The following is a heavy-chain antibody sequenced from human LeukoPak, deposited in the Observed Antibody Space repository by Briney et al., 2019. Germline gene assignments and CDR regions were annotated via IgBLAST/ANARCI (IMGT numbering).Heavy chain of an antibody. CDR3: ARDDSGYAFDY. CDR2: ISSSSSYI. CDR1: GFTFSSYS. Sequence: GGSLGLSCAASGFTFSSYSMNWVRQAPGKGLEWVSSISSSSSYIYYADSVKGRFTISKDNAKNSLYLQMNSRRAEDTAVYYCARDDSGYAFDYWGQGTLVTVSS. V-gene: IGHV3-21*01. D-gene: IGHD5-12*01. J-gene: IGHJ4*02.